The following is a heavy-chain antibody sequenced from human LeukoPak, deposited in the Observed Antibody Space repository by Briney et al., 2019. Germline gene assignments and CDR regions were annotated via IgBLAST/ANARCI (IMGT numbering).Heavy chain of an antibody. CDR1: GFTFSNYW. V-gene: IGHV3-7*01. CDR2: IKQDGSEK. Sequence: GGPLTLSWLASGFTFSNYWMSWVRQPAGKGLEWVANIKQDGSEKYYVDSVEGRFIIPRDNAKSSLYLQMNSLRAEDTAVYYCASGQQLGYWAQGTRVTVSS. J-gene: IGHJ4*02. CDR3: ASGQQLGY. D-gene: IGHD6-6*01.